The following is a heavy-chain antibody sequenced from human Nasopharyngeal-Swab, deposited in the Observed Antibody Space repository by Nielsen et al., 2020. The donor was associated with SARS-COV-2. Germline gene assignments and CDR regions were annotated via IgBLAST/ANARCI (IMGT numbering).Heavy chain of an antibody. Sequence: SETLSLTCTVSGGSISSYYWTWIRQSPGKGLEWIGYIYYSGSTDYNPSLKGRVTISVDTSKNQVSLQLNSVTAADTALYYCARDSGYELTWGQGTLVTVSS. J-gene: IGHJ5*02. V-gene: IGHV4-59*12. D-gene: IGHD5-12*01. CDR2: IYYSGST. CDR3: ARDSGYELT. CDR1: GGSISSYY.